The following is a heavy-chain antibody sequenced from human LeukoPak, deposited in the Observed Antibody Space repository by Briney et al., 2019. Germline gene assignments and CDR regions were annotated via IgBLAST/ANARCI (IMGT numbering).Heavy chain of an antibody. CDR1: GLIFRNYW. V-gene: IGHV3-7*05. CDR2: INQDGSEK. J-gene: IGHJ4*02. Sequence: RGSLRVSCAVSGLIFRNYWMSWVRQAPGKGPEWVANINQDGSEKNYADSVKGRFTISRDNAENSLYLQMNSLRAEDTAMYYCATDVNSNYDYWGQGTLVTVSS. D-gene: IGHD4-11*01. CDR3: ATDVNSNYDY.